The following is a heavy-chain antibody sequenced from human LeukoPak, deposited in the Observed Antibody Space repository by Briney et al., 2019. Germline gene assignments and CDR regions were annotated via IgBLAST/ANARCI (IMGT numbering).Heavy chain of an antibody. CDR2: ISTDTDT. Sequence: PGGSLRLSCAASGFMFSRYAMSWVRQAPGKGLEWVSSISTDTDTYYADSVQGRFSISRDNSKNTQYPQMNSLRGEDTAVYYCAKGGMSSSGLGDWGQGTLVTVSS. CDR3: AKGGMSSSGLGD. CDR1: GFMFSRYA. D-gene: IGHD3-22*01. V-gene: IGHV3-23*05. J-gene: IGHJ4*02.